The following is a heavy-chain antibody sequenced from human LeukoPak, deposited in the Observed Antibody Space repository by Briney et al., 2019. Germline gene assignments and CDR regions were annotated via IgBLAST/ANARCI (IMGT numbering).Heavy chain of an antibody. Sequence: GASVKVSCKASGYTFTSYGINWVRQAPGQGLEWMGWISAYNGDTNYAQKLQGRVTMTTDTSTSTAYMELRSLRADDTAVYYCARDSYYYDSSGRSYYYYMDVWGKGTTVTVSS. CDR2: ISAYNGDT. V-gene: IGHV1-18*01. CDR1: GYTFTSYG. CDR3: ARDSYYYDSSGRSYYYYMDV. D-gene: IGHD3-22*01. J-gene: IGHJ6*03.